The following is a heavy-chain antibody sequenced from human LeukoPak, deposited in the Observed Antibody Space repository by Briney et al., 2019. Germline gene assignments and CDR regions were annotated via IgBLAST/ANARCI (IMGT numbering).Heavy chain of an antibody. CDR3: ARAPGYSSSWFDY. J-gene: IGHJ4*02. CDR1: GYTFTSYD. V-gene: IGHV1-8*01. Sequence: ASVKVSCKTSGYTFTSYDINWVRQATGQGLEWMGWMNPNSGNTGYAQKFQGRVTMTRDTSTSTVYMELSSLRSEDTAVYYCARAPGYSSSWFDYWGQGTLVTVSS. D-gene: IGHD6-13*01. CDR2: MNPNSGNT.